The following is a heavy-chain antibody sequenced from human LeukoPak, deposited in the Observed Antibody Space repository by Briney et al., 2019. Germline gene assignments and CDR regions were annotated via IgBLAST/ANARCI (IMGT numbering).Heavy chain of an antibody. CDR2: INPNSGGT. V-gene: IGHV1-2*02. CDR3: AIFGPLDIVVVPALGDDAFDI. J-gene: IGHJ3*02. D-gene: IGHD2-2*03. Sequence: ASVKVSCKASGYTFTGYYMHWVRQAPGQGLEWMGWINPNSGGTNYAQKFQGRVTMTRDTSISTAYMELSRLRSDDTAVYYCAIFGPLDIVVVPALGDDAFDIWGQGTMVTVSS. CDR1: GYTFTGYY.